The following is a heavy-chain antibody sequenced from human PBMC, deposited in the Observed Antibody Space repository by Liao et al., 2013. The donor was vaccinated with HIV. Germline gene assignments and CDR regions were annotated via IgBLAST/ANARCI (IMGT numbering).Heavy chain of an antibody. Sequence: QVQLQQWGAGLLKPSETLSLTCAVYGGSFSDYYWSWIRQPAGKGLEWIGRIYTSGSTNLNPSLKSRVIVSVDTSKNQFSLKLRSVTATDTAVYYCARERPYWYFDLWGRGTLVTVSS. CDR3: ARERPYWYFDL. J-gene: IGHJ2*01. D-gene: IGHD6-25*01. CDR2: IYTSGST. CDR1: GGSFSDYY. V-gene: IGHV4-59*10.